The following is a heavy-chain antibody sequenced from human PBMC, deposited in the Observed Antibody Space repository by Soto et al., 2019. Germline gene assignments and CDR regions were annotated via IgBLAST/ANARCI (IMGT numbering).Heavy chain of an antibody. Sequence: ASVKLSCEVCGYTLTELSMHWVRHAPGKGLEWMGGFDPEDGETIYAQKFQGRVTMTEDTSTDTAYMELSSLRSEDTAVYYCATESGAYYGMDVWGQGTTVTVSS. J-gene: IGHJ6*02. CDR3: ATESGAYYGMDV. CDR1: GYTLTELS. V-gene: IGHV1-24*01. D-gene: IGHD1-26*01. CDR2: FDPEDGET.